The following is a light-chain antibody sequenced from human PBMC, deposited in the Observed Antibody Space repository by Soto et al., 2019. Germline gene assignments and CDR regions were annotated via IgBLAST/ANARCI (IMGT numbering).Light chain of an antibody. J-gene: IGKJ1*01. Sequence: EIVLTQSPGTLSLSPGERATLSCRASQSVSSGYLAWYQQKPGQAPRLLIYDSSSRATGTPDRFSGSGSGTDFTLTVSRLEPEDFAVYYCQQYGSSGTFGQGTKVDTK. CDR2: DSS. V-gene: IGKV3-20*01. CDR1: QSVSSGY. CDR3: QQYGSSGT.